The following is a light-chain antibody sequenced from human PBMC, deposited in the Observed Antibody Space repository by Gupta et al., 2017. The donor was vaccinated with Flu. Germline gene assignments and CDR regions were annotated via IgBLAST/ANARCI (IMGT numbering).Light chain of an antibody. CDR3: QQYGSSPIT. CDR1: QSVSSSY. CDR2: GAS. Sequence: IVLTQSPGTLSLSPGERATLSCRARQSVSSSYLAWYQQRPGQAPRLLIYGASNRATGIPDRFSGSGSGTDFTLTITRLEPEDFALYYCQQYGSSPITFGQGTRLEIK. J-gene: IGKJ5*01. V-gene: IGKV3-20*01.